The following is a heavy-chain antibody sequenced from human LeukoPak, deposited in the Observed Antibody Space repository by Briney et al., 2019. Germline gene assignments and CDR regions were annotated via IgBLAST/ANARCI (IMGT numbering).Heavy chain of an antibody. Sequence: GGSLRPSCAASGFTFSSYSMNWVRQAPGKGLEWVSSISSSSSYIYYADSVKGRFTISRDNAKNSLYLQMSSLRAEDTAVYYCARDIYYYDSSGHAGYWGQGTLVTVSS. D-gene: IGHD3-22*01. CDR1: GFTFSSYS. CDR2: ISSSSSYI. J-gene: IGHJ4*02. CDR3: ARDIYYYDSSGHAGY. V-gene: IGHV3-21*01.